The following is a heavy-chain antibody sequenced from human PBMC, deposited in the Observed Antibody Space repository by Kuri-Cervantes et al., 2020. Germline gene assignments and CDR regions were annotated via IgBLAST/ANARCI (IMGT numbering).Heavy chain of an antibody. D-gene: IGHD1-26*01. V-gene: IGHV1-69*06. CDR2: FIPVFGTS. Sequence: SVKVSCKASGGTSSNSAISWVRQAPGQGLEWMGGFIPVFGTSNYAQKFQGRVTITADKSTSTAYMELSSLTSEDTAMYYCAKAGHIVGAAFDSWGQGTLVTVSS. J-gene: IGHJ4*02. CDR1: GGTSSNSA. CDR3: AKAGHIVGAAFDS.